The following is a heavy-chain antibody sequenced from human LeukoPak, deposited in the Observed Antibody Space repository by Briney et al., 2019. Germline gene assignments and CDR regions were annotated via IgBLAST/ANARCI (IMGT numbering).Heavy chain of an antibody. CDR2: IWYDGSNK. D-gene: IGHD2-15*01. V-gene: IGHV3-33*06. J-gene: IGHJ4*02. CDR3: AKERLGYCSGGSCYVFDY. CDR1: GFTFSSYG. Sequence: TGGSLRLSCAASGFTFSSYGMHWARQAPGKGLEWVAVIWYDGSNKYYADSVKGRFTISRDNSKNTLYLQMNSLRAEDTAVYYCAKERLGYCSGGSCYVFDYWGQGTLVTVSS.